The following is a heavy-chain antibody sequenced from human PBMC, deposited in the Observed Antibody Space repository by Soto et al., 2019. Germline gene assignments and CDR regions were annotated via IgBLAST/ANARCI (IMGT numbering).Heavy chain of an antibody. CDR1: GYTFTSYA. V-gene: IGHV1-3*01. D-gene: IGHD2-21*02. J-gene: IGHJ4*02. CDR2: INAGNGNT. CDR3: ASSRPSLSSCGVDCYSLDY. Sequence: ASVKVSCKASGYTFTSYAMHWVRQAPGQRLEWMGWINAGNGNTKYSQKFQGRVTITRDTSASTAYMELSSLRSEDTAVYYCASSRPSLSSCGVDCYSLDYWGQGTLVTVSS.